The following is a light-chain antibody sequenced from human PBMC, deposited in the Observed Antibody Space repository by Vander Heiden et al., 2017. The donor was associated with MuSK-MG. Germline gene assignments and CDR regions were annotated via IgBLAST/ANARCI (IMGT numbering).Light chain of an antibody. CDR3: QSYDSSLSGPV. CDR2: DNN. J-gene: IGLJ3*02. CDR1: SANIGAGYD. V-gene: IGLV1-40*01. Sequence: SGSGAPGQRVTISCTGSSANIGAGYDVHWYQQFPGRAPKLLIYDNNNRPSGVPDRFSGSKSGSSASLAITRLQAEDEADYYCQSYDSSLSGPVFGGGTQLAVL.